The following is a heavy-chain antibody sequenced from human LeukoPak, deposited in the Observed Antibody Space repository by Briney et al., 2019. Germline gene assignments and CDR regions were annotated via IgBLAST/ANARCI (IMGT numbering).Heavy chain of an antibody. CDR2: INPKNGGT. CDR1: VYNFAHK. Sequence: ASVKVSCKASVYNFAHKIHWVRQAPGQGHEFMGWINPKNGGTKYAQNFQGRVTMTRDTSISTVYMELSSLGSDDTAVSYCVVSIQAAAIPAFDSWGQGTLVTVSS. J-gene: IGHJ4*02. D-gene: IGHD6-25*01. CDR3: VVSIQAAAIPAFDS. V-gene: IGHV1-2*02.